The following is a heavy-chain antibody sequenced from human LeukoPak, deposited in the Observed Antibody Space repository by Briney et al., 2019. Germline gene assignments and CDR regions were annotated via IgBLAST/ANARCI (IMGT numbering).Heavy chain of an antibody. J-gene: IGHJ5*02. V-gene: IGHV4-61*02. CDR2: IYTSGST. D-gene: IGHD2-2*01. CDR1: GDSISSGNYY. CDR3: ARRHIVVVQNWFDP. Sequence: SQTLSLTCTVSGDSISSGNYYWTWIRQPAGKGLEWIGRIYTSGSTNYNPSLKSRVTISVDTSKNQFSLKLSSVTAADTAVYYCARRHIVVVQNWFDPWGQGTLVTVSS.